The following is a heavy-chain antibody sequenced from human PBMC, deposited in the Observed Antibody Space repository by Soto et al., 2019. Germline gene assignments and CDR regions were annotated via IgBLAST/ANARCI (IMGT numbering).Heavy chain of an antibody. CDR3: ALTIFTLYYFDY. V-gene: IGHV1-18*01. D-gene: IGHD3-9*01. CDR2: ISAYNGNT. Sequence: QVQLVQSGAEVKKPGASVKVSCKASGYTFTSYGISWVRQAPGQGLEWMGWISAYNGNTNYAQKLQGRVTITTDTATSTAYMELSSLRSDDTAVYYCALTIFTLYYFDYRGQGTLVTVPS. J-gene: IGHJ4*01. CDR1: GYTFTSYG.